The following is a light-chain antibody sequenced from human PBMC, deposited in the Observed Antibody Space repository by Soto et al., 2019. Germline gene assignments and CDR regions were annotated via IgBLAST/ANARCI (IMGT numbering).Light chain of an antibody. CDR3: QQCNDLQPWT. V-gene: IGKV3-15*01. CDR1: QDVGNR. CDR2: GAT. Sequence: EVVMTHSPATRSVSPGERVTLSCWASQDVGNRLAWYQQKPGQAPRLLIYGATTRASGIPARFNGSGSRTQFTLTISSLQSEDFALYYCQQCNDLQPWTFGQGTKVEI. J-gene: IGKJ1*01.